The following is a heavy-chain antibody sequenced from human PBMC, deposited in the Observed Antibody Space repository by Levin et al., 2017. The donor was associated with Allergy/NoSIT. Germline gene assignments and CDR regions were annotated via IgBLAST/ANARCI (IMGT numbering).Heavy chain of an antibody. Sequence: GESLKISCAASGFTFSSYSMNWVRQAPGKGLEWVSSISSSSSYIYYADSVKGRFTISRDNAKNSLYLQMNSLRAEDTAVYYCARDPGYCSSTSCYRAYWGQGTLVTVSS. D-gene: IGHD2-2*02. V-gene: IGHV3-21*01. CDR3: ARDPGYCSSTSCYRAY. CDR2: ISSSSSYI. J-gene: IGHJ4*02. CDR1: GFTFSSYS.